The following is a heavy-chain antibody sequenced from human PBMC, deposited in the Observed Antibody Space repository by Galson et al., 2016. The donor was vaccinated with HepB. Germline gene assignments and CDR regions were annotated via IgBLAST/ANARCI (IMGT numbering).Heavy chain of an antibody. J-gene: IGHJ6*02. Sequence: SLRLSCAASGFTVSRNYMSWVRQAPGNGLEWVSIIYRDGTTFYADSVKGRFTISRDSSKNTLYLQMNSLRAEDTAVYYCAGEGIAVAGSPHYCYGMDVWGQGTTVTVSS. CDR1: GFTVSRNY. CDR3: AGEGIAVAGSPHYCYGMDV. D-gene: IGHD6-19*01. V-gene: IGHV3-53*01. CDR2: IYRDGTT.